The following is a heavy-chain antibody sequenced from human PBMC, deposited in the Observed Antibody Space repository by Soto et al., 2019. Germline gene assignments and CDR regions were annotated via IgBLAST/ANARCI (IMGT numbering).Heavy chain of an antibody. CDR3: ARDATDHGDTRGWFDH. CDR1: GYTFTSYG. Sequence: QVQLVQSGAEVKKPGASVKVSCKASGYTFTSYGISWVRQAPGQGLEWMGWISAYNGNTNYAQKLQGRVTMTTDTSTSTAYMELRSLRSDYTGVYYCARDATDHGDTRGWFDHWGQGTLVTVSS. V-gene: IGHV1-18*01. CDR2: ISAYNGNT. D-gene: IGHD4-17*01. J-gene: IGHJ5*02.